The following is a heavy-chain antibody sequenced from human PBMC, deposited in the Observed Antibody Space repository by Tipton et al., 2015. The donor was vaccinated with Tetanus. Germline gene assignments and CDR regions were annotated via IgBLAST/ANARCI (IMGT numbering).Heavy chain of an antibody. CDR1: GGSISNYY. D-gene: IGHD3-10*01. V-gene: IGHV4-59*01. Sequence: GLVKPSETLSLSCTVSGGSISNYYWNWIRQSPGKGLEWLGNIYYSGDTDYNPSLKSRVTISVDTSKNQITLTLKSVTAADTALYYCAGDGEKIMTSDRRQRRATNYYYHYGLDVWGQGTTVTVSS. J-gene: IGHJ6*02. CDR2: IYYSGDT. CDR3: AGDGEKIMTSDRRQRRATNYYYHYGLDV.